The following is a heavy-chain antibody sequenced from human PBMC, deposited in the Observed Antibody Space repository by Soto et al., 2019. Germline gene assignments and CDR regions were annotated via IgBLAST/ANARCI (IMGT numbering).Heavy chain of an antibody. Sequence: EVQLVDSGGDLVKPGGSLRLSCAGSGFDFSNAWINWVRQAPGKGLEWVGRIKSKALGGTTDFAAPVRGRFAITRDDSRNMAYMQMNSLNTEDTAVYYCTTDSHSPTVEVRFDYWGHGTLVTVSS. CDR3: TTDSHSPTVEVRFDY. J-gene: IGHJ4*01. D-gene: IGHD4-17*01. CDR1: GFDFSNAW. CDR2: IKSKALGGTT. V-gene: IGHV3-15*07.